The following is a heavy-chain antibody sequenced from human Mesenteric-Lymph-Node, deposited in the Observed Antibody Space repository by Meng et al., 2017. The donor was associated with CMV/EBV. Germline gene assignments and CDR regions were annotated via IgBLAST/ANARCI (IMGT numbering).Heavy chain of an antibody. CDR1: GYTLTELS. Sequence: ASVKVSCKVSGYTLTELSRHWVRQAPGKGLEWMGGFDPEDGGTIYAQKFQGRVTMTEDTSTDTAYMELSSLRSEDTAVYYCATGSGSYYGNAFDIWGQGTMVTVSS. CDR3: ATGSGSYYGNAFDI. V-gene: IGHV1-24*01. J-gene: IGHJ3*02. CDR2: FDPEDGGT. D-gene: IGHD1-26*01.